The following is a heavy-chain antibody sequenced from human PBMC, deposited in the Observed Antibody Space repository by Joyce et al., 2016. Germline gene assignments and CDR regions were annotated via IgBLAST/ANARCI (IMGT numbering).Heavy chain of an antibody. CDR3: TREAGYSSGWYFYYFDY. CDR1: GFTFGDYG. V-gene: IGHV3-49*05. CDR2: IRSKAYGGKT. D-gene: IGHD6-19*01. J-gene: IGHJ4*02. Sequence: EVQLVESGGGLVKPGRSLRLSCTASGFTFGDYGVSWFRQAPGKGLEWVACIRSKAYGGKTQYAASVKCRFPISRDDSKSIAYLQMNSLKTEDTAVYYCTREAGYSSGWYFYYFDYWGQGTLVTVSS.